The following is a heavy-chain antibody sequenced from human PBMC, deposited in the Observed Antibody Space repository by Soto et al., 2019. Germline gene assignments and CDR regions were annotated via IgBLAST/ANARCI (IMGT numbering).Heavy chain of an antibody. CDR3: ARGGRFVAFDI. CDR1: GYTFSSYA. V-gene: IGHV1-3*01. Sequence: ASVKVSCKASGYTFSSYAMHWVRQAPGQRLEWMGWINAGNGNTKYSQKFQGRVTITRDTSESTAYMELSSLRSEDTAVYYCARGGRFVAFDIWGQGTMVTVS. CDR2: INAGNGNT. J-gene: IGHJ3*02. D-gene: IGHD3-16*01.